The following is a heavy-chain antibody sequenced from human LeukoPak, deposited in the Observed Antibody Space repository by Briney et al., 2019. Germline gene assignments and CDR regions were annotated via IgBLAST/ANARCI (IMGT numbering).Heavy chain of an antibody. Sequence: GASVKVSCKASGGTFSSYAISWARQAPGQGLEWMGGIIPIFGTANYAQKSQGRVTITTDESTSTAHMELSSLRSEDTAVYYCARDLGVSIAAAGASWGQGTLVTVSS. CDR3: ARDLGVSIAAAGAS. J-gene: IGHJ5*02. CDR1: GGTFSSYA. CDR2: IIPIFGTA. V-gene: IGHV1-69*05. D-gene: IGHD6-13*01.